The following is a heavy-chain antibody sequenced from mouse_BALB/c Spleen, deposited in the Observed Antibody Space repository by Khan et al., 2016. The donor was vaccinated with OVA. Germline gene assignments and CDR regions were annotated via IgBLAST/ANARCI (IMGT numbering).Heavy chain of an antibody. D-gene: IGHD1-1*01. V-gene: IGHV1S81*02. CDR2: TNPTNGRT. CDR1: GYTFTSYW. CDR3: ARIKKIVATYCGY. J-gene: IGHJ2*01. Sequence: VQLQQSGAELVKAGASVKMSCKASGYTFTSYWMHWVKQRLGQGLEWFAETNPTNGRTYYNEKFKSKATLTVDKSSSTAYMLLSGPTFEDSAVYYCARIKKIVATYCGYWGQGTTLTVSS.